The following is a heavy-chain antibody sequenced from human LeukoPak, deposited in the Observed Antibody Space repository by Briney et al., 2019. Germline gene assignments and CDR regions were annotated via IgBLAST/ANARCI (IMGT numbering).Heavy chain of an antibody. CDR1: GGSISSSSYY. CDR3: ARISSGWYWFDP. D-gene: IGHD6-19*01. J-gene: IGHJ5*02. V-gene: IGHV4-39*07. CDR2: IYYSGST. Sequence: PSETLSLTCTVSGGSISSSSYYWGWIRQPPGKGLEWIGSIYYSGSTYYNPSLKSRVTISEDTSKNQFSLKLSSVTAADTAVYYCARISSGWYWFDPWGQGTLVTVSS.